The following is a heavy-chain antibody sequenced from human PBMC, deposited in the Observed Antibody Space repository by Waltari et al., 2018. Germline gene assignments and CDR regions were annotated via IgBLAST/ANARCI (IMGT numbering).Heavy chain of an antibody. CDR3: AKDQSSSGWYEGIDY. Sequence: GMHWVRQAPGKGLEWVAVIWYDGSNKYYADSVKGRFTISRDNSKNTLYLQMNSLRAEDTAVYYCAKDQSSSGWYEGIDYWGQGTLVTVSS. CDR1: G. J-gene: IGHJ4*02. CDR2: IWYDGSNK. D-gene: IGHD6-19*01. V-gene: IGHV3-33*06.